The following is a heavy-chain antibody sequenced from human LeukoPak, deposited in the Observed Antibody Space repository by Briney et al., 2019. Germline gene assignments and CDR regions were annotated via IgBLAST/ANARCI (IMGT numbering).Heavy chain of an antibody. CDR3: AKDPGDYYGSGTYVY. Sequence: GGSLRLSCAASGFTFSSYGMHWVRQAPGKGLEWVAVTSYDGSNKYYADSVKGRFTISRDNSKNTLYLQMNSLRAEDTAVYYCAKDPGDYYGSGTYVYWGQGTLVTVSS. V-gene: IGHV3-30*18. J-gene: IGHJ4*02. CDR1: GFTFSSYG. CDR2: TSYDGSNK. D-gene: IGHD3-10*01.